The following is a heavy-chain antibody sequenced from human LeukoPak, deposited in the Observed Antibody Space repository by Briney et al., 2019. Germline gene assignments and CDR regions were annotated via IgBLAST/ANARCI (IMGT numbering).Heavy chain of an antibody. Sequence: GGSLRLSCAASGFTLSNYAMSWVRQPPGKGLEWVSAISGSGRTTYYADSVKGRFTISRDNSKNTLSLQMNSLRADDTAVYYCAKESFYDSGGYYIEYFQHWGQGTLVTVSS. J-gene: IGHJ1*01. CDR1: GFTLSNYA. CDR2: ISGSGRTT. V-gene: IGHV3-23*01. CDR3: AKESFYDSGGYYIEYFQH. D-gene: IGHD3-22*01.